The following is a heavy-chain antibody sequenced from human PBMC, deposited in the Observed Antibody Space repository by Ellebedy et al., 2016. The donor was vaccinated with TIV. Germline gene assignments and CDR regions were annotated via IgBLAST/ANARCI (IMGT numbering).Heavy chain of an antibody. CDR2: IYSDGST. J-gene: IGHJ4*02. CDR1: GFTVSSKH. Sequence: PGGSLRLSCAASGFTVSSKHMSWVRQAPGTGLEWVSIIYSDGSTSYADSVKGRFTISRDTSTNTLNLQMDSLRADDTAIYYCARTSTSGSFDYWGQGTLVTVSS. V-gene: IGHV3-53*01. CDR3: ARTSTSGSFDY. D-gene: IGHD1-26*01.